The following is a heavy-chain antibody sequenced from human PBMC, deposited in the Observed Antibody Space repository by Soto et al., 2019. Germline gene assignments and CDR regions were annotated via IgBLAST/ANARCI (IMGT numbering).Heavy chain of an antibody. D-gene: IGHD3-10*02. V-gene: IGHV3-74*01. Sequence: EVQLVESGGGLLQPGGSLRLSCEASGFTFSSHWMHWVRQTPGKGLVWVSRVNFDGTTTNYADSVKGRLTISRDNAKNTVYLQMNSLRAEDTAVYYCARGCSGTYKLDIWGQGTLVTVSA. CDR1: GFTFSSHW. CDR3: ARGCSGTYKLDI. CDR2: VNFDGTTT. J-gene: IGHJ4*02.